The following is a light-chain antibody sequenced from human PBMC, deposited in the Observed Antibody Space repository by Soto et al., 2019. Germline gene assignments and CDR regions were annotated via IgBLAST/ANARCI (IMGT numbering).Light chain of an antibody. CDR1: QSITSSY. CDR3: QQYGSSPRT. Sequence: LFAQAPRTLFFSPGERGTLSCRASQSITSSYLAWYQQKPGQAPRPLVYGASSRATGIPDRSSGSGSGTDFTLTISRLEPEDFAVYYCQQYGSSPRTFGQGTKVDNK. CDR2: GAS. J-gene: IGKJ1*01. V-gene: IGKV3-20*01.